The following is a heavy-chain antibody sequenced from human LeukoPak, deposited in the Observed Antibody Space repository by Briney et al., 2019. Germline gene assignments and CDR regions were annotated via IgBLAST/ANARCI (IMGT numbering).Heavy chain of an antibody. CDR3: ARSGGTWIYNY. V-gene: IGHV4-39*07. Sequence: SSETLSLTCAVSGGSISSNSYYWGWIRQPPGKGLEWIGSIYYSGSTYYNPSLKSRVTISVDTSKNQFSLKLTSVTAADTAVYYCARSGGTWIYNYWGQGTLVTVSS. CDR1: GGSISSNSYY. CDR2: IYYSGST. D-gene: IGHD1-7*01. J-gene: IGHJ4*02.